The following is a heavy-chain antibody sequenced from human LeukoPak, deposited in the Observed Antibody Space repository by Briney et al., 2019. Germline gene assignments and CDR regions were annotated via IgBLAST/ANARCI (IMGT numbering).Heavy chain of an antibody. Sequence: QSGGSLRLSCAASGFTFSTYGMSWVRQAPGKGLEWVSLISGSGGTTYYADSVKGRFTISRDNSKSTLSLQMNSLRAEDTAVYYCARGIKQFDPWGQGTLVTVSS. J-gene: IGHJ5*02. CDR1: GFTFSTYG. CDR3: ARGIKQFDP. D-gene: IGHD3-10*01. V-gene: IGHV3-23*01. CDR2: ISGSGGTT.